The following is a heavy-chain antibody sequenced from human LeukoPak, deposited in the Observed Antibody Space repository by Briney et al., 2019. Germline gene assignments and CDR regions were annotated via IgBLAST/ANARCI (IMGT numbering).Heavy chain of an antibody. CDR3: ARGSSSWNLPGY. J-gene: IGHJ4*02. CDR1: GGSFSGYY. D-gene: IGHD6-13*01. V-gene: IGHV4-34*01. Sequence: SETLSLTCAVYGGSFSGYYWSWIRQPPGKGLEWIGEINHSGSTNYNPSLKSRVTISVDTSKNQFSLKLSSVTAADTAVYYCARGSSSWNLPGYWGQGTLVTVSS. CDR2: INHSGST.